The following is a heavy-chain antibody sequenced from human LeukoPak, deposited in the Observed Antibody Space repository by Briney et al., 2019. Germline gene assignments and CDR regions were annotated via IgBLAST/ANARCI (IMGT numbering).Heavy chain of an antibody. J-gene: IGHJ2*01. D-gene: IGHD2-2*01. CDR1: GFHHSSYS. CDR2: ISASSNYR. V-gene: IGHV3-23*01. CDR3: ARGQRSCNSASCHLWYFDL. Sequence: GGPLRLSCAASGFHHSSYSLSWPPEAPERGVEGVSQISASSNYRYYAVPVQGRFTRSRDNSKSTLFLQMNSLRADDTAVYYCARGQRSCNSASCHLWYFDLWGRGTLGSVSS.